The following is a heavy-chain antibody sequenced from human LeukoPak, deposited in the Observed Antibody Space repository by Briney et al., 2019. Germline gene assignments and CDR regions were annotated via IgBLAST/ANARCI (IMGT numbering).Heavy chain of an antibody. CDR1: GSTFTRYY. D-gene: IGHD4-17*01. J-gene: IGHJ5*02. CDR3: ARDQTVTTSGVLDP. CDR2: INPNSGGT. V-gene: IGHV1-2*02. Sequence: SSVTVSRLASGSTFTRYYKHWVRQAPGQGLEWIGWINPNSGGTHYAQKFQGSVTMTRDTSISTAYMELSRLRSDDTAVYYCARDQTVTTSGVLDPWGQGTLVTVSS.